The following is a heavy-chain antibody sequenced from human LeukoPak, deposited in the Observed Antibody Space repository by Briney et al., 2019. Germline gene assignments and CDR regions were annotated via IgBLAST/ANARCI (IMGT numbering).Heavy chain of an antibody. CDR1: GGTFSSYA. J-gene: IGHJ5*02. V-gene: IGHV1-8*02. CDR3: ARDAGSSWYGGWFDP. Sequence: ASVKVSCKASGGTFSSYAINWVRQATGQGLEWMGWMNPNSGNTGYAQKFQGRVTMTRNTSISTAYMELSSLRSEDTAVYYCARDAGSSWYGGWFDPWGQGTLVTVSS. D-gene: IGHD6-13*01. CDR2: MNPNSGNT.